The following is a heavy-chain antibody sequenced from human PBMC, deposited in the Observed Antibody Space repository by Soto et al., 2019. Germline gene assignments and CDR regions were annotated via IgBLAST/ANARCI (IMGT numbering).Heavy chain of an antibody. V-gene: IGHV4-39*01. CDR3: ARHKQQLDGWFDP. Sequence: PSETLSLTCTVSGGSISSSSYYWGWIRQPPGKGLEWIGSIYYSGSTYYNPSLKSRVTISVDTSKNQFSLKLSSVTAADTAVYYCARHKQQLDGWFDPWGQGTLVTVSS. D-gene: IGHD6-13*01. CDR2: IYYSGST. CDR1: GGSISSSSYY. J-gene: IGHJ5*02.